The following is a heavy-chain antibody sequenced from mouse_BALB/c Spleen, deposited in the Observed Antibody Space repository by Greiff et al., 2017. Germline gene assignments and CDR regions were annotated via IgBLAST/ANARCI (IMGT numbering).Heavy chain of an antibody. CDR3: ARSYITTVEPYWYFDV. D-gene: IGHD1-1*01. CDR1: GYTFTSYW. V-gene: IGHV1-7*01. Sequence: QVQLQQSGAELAKPGASVKMSCKASGYTFTSYWMHWVKQRPGQGLEWIGYINPSTGYTEYNQKFKDKATLTADKSSSTAYMQLSSLTSEDSAVYYCARSYITTVEPYWYFDVWGAGTTVTVSA. CDR2: INPSTGYT. J-gene: IGHJ1*01.